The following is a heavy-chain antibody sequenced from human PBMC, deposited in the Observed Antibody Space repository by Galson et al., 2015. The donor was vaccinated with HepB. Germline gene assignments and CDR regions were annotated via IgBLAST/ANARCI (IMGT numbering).Heavy chain of an antibody. D-gene: IGHD3-9*01. CDR1: GFSLSAYN. Sequence: SLRLSCAASGFSLSAYNMNWVRQAPGKGLEWVSSISGSTYIYYKEYVKGRCTISRDTAENSVYLQMNNLRVEDTAVYYSARDSGSYDVLTGYSSYFDLWGPGTLATVSS. J-gene: IGHJ4*02. CDR3: ARDSGSYDVLTGYSSYFDL. CDR2: ISGSTYI. V-gene: IGHV3-69-1*01.